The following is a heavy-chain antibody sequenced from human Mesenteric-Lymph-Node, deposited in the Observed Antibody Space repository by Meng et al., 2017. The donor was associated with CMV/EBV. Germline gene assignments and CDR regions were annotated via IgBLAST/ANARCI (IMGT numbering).Heavy chain of an antibody. Sequence: GESLKISCAASGLIVSSAYMIWVRQGPGKGLEWVSIIFSDGRTYYADSVRGRFTISRDRSTNTLYLQMNSLRPEDTAVYYCARHQHWGQGTLVTVSS. CDR2: IFSDGRT. CDR3: ARHQH. V-gene: IGHV3-66*02. J-gene: IGHJ1*01. CDR1: GLIVSSAY.